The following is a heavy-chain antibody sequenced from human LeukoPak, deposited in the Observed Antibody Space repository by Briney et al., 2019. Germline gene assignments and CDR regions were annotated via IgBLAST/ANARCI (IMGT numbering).Heavy chain of an antibody. J-gene: IGHJ4*02. CDR3: ARDVAAAGTRYFDY. D-gene: IGHD6-13*01. Sequence: SETQSLTCTVSGGSISSGGYYWSWIRQHPGKGLEWIGYIYYSGSTYYNPSLKSRVTISVDTSKNQFSLKLSSVTAADTAVYYCARDVAAAGTRYFDYWGQGTLVTVSS. V-gene: IGHV4-31*03. CDR2: IYYSGST. CDR1: GGSISSGGYY.